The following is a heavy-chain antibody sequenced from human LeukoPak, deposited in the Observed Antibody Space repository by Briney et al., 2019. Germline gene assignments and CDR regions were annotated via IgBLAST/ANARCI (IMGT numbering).Heavy chain of an antibody. CDR2: INGGGDGT. V-gene: IGHV3-23*01. CDR3: ANSEFYVSGKYAGLDN. D-gene: IGHD3-10*01. CDR1: GFRFSDYW. J-gene: IGHJ4*02. Sequence: GGSLRLSCEVSGFRFSDYWMGWVRQAPGKGLEWVSTINGGGDGTYYADSVRGRITVSRDNSRNTLYLQMNFLGVEDTAVYYCANSEFYVSGKYAGLDNWGQGTLVTVSS.